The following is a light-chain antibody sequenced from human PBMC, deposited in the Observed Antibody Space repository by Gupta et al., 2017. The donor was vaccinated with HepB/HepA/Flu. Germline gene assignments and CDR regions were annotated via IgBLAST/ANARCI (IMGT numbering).Light chain of an antibody. V-gene: IGLV6-57*02. CDR3: KSYASSTVV. CDR2: EDS. Sequence: FMLTQPHSVSESPGKTVTISCTGSSGSIASNYVQWYQQRPGSAPTTVIFEDSQRPSGVPDRFSGSNYGSSTSVTIARYELKAEDDYYYYSKSYASSTVVLGGGTKLTVL. CDR1: SGSIASNY. J-gene: IGLJ2*01.